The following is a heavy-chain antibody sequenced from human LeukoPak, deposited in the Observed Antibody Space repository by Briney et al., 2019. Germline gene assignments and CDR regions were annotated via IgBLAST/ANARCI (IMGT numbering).Heavy chain of an antibody. V-gene: IGHV4-31*03. CDR1: GGSICSGGYY. CDR2: IYYSGST. Sequence: PLETLSLTCTVSGGSICSGGYYWSWIRQHPGKGLEWIGYIYYSGSTYYNPSLKSRVTISVDTSKNQFSLKLSSVTAADTAVYYCAREALVWGYYYYGMDVWGKGTTVTVSS. CDR3: AREALVWGYYYYGMDV. J-gene: IGHJ6*04. D-gene: IGHD6-13*01.